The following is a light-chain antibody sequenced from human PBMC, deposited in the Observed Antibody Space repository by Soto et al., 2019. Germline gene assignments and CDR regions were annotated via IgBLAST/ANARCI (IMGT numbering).Light chain of an antibody. V-gene: IGKV3-15*01. Sequence: EIVITQSPCTVSVSPGERATLSCRASRGISSNLAWYQQKPGQAPRLLILGASTRATGVPARFSGSGSGTEFTLSISSLQSEDFAVYYCKQYKEWPPFTFGQGTRLEI. CDR3: KQYKEWPPFT. J-gene: IGKJ5*01. CDR2: GAS. CDR1: RGISSN.